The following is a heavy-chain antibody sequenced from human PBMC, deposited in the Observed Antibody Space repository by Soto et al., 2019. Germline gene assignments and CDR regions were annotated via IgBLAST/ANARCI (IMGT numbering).Heavy chain of an antibody. CDR1: GYTFTSYY. D-gene: IGHD3-10*01. CDR2: INPSGGST. V-gene: IGHV1-46*01. Sequence: ASVKVSCKASGYTFTSYYMHWVRQAPGQGLEWMGIINPSGGSTSYAQKFQGRVTMTTDTSTSTAYMELRSLRSDDTAVYYCARVLGSGSYYYYYYMDVWGKGTTVTVSS. J-gene: IGHJ6*03. CDR3: ARVLGSGSYYYYYYMDV.